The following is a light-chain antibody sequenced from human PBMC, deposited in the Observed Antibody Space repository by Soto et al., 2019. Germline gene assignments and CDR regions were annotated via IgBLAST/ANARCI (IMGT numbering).Light chain of an antibody. V-gene: IGKV2-28*01. J-gene: IGKJ1*01. CDR1: LSLLHRTGYTY. Sequence: DILMTQSPPSLPVTPGEPAAMSCRSSLSLLHRTGYTYLDWYIQKPGQPPLLLIHMGSNRSSGVPDRFSGSGSGRDFTLKISRVEAEDVGIYYCMQGLQSPATFGQGTKLEIK. CDR3: MQGLQSPAT. CDR2: MGS.